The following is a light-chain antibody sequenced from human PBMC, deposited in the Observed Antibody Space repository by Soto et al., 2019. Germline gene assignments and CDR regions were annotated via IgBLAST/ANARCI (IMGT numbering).Light chain of an antibody. V-gene: IGLV1-44*01. CDR2: STS. CDR3: AAWDDRMDVYV. CDR1: SSNIGSNT. Sequence: QSVLTQPPSASGTPGQIVAISCSGSSSNIGSNTVTWYQQLPGTAPKLLIYSTSQRSPGVPGRFSGSKSGASASLSISGLQSEDEADYYCAAWDDRMDVYVFGTGTKVIVL. J-gene: IGLJ1*01.